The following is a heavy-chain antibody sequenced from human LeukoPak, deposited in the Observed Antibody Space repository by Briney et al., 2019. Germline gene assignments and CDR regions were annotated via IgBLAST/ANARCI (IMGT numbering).Heavy chain of an antibody. CDR1: GFTFSSYS. CDR3: AKRGPTAAGTSFDY. J-gene: IGHJ4*02. D-gene: IGHD6-13*01. CDR2: ISGSSSYI. V-gene: IGHV3-21*04. Sequence: GGSLRLSCAASGFTFSSYSMNWVRQAPGKGLEWVSSISGSSSYIYYADSVKGRFTISRDNSRNTLFLQMNRLRAEDTALYFCAKRGPTAAGTSFDYWGRGTLVTVSS.